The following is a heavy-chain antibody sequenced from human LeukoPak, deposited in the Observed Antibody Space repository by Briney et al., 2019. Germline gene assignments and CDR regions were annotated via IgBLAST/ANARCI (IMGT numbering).Heavy chain of an antibody. V-gene: IGHV3-21*01. J-gene: IGHJ4*02. CDR2: ISTNSAFI. CDR1: GFTFINYS. CDR3: ARAYDSSGYYGDY. Sequence: GGSLRLSCTASGFTFINYSMNWVRQAPGKGLEWVSSISTNSAFIYYADSVRGRFTISRDNAKNSLYLQMNSLRAEDTAVYYCARAYDSSGYYGDYWGQGTLVTVSS. D-gene: IGHD3-22*01.